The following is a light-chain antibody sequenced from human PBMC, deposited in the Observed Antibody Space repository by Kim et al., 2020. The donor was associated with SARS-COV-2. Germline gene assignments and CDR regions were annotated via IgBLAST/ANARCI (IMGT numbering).Light chain of an antibody. CDR2: AAS. CDR3: QQSYETPLT. J-gene: IGKJ1*01. Sequence: DIQMTQSPSSLSASVGDRVTITCRASQSISTYLNWYQQKPGKAPKFLIYAASNLQSGVASRFSGSGSGTDFTLTISSLQPEDFATYDCQQSYETPLTFGQGTKVDIK. V-gene: IGKV1-39*01. CDR1: QSISTY.